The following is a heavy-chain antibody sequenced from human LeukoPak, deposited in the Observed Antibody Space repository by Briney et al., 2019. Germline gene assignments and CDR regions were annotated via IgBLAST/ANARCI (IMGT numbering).Heavy chain of an antibody. D-gene: IGHD3-22*01. CDR2: IHYRGST. J-gene: IGHJ4*02. V-gene: IGHV4-59*08. CDR3: ARHADSSGYYYHFDY. CDR1: GXSISSYY. Sequence: SETLSLTCGVSGXSISSYYWSWIRQSPEKGLEWIGYIHYRGSTNYNPSLKSRLTISVNTSKNHFSLKLSSVTAADTAVYYCARHADSSGYYYHFDYWGQGALVTVSS.